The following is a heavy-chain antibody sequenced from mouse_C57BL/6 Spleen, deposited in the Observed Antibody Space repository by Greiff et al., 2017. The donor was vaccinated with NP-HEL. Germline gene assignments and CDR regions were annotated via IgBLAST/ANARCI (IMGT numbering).Heavy chain of an antibody. CDR1: GYTFTDYY. V-gene: IGHV1-26*01. Sequence: VQLQQSGPELVKPGASVKISCKASGYTFTDYYMNWVKQSHGKSLEWIGDINPNNGGTSYNQKFKGKATLTVDKSSSTAYMGLRSLTSEDYAVYYCARSNYYGSSDFDYWGQGTTLTVAS. J-gene: IGHJ2*01. CDR3: ARSNYYGSSDFDY. D-gene: IGHD1-1*01. CDR2: INPNNGGT.